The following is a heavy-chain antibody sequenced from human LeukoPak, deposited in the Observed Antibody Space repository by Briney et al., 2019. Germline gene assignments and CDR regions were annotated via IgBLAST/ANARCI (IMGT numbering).Heavy chain of an antibody. V-gene: IGHV1-8*01. CDR3: AREVRGSLDALDI. J-gene: IGHJ3*02. D-gene: IGHD1-26*01. CDR2: MNPNSGNT. CDR1: GYTFISYD. Sequence: ASVKVCCKASGYTFISYDINWVRQATGQGLEWMGWMNPNSGNTNYAQKFQGRVTMTRNTSISTAYMELSSLRSEDTAVYYCAREVRGSLDALDIWGQGTMVTVSS.